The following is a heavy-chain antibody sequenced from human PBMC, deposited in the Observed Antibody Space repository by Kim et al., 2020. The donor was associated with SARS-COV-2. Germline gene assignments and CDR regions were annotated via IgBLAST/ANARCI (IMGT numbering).Heavy chain of an antibody. D-gene: IGHD5-18*01. V-gene: IGHV3-23*01. Sequence: GGSLRLSCAASGFTFSSYAMSWVRQAPGKGLEWVSAISGSGGSTYSADSVKGRFTISRDNSKNTLYLQMNSLRADDTAVYYCAKGSGYSYGSYYFDYWGQGTLVTVSS. CDR3: AKGSGYSYGSYYFDY. CDR2: ISGSGGST. J-gene: IGHJ4*02. CDR1: GFTFSSYA.